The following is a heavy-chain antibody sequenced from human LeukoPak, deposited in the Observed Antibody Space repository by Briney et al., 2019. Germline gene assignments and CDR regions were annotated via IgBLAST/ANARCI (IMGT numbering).Heavy chain of an antibody. J-gene: IGHJ4*02. CDR3: AKEQGQQLVLNPFDY. Sequence: GSLRLSCVASGFTFSSYAMSWVRQAPGKGLEWVSAISGSGGSTYYADSVKGRFTISRDNSKNTLYLQMNSLRAEDTAVYYCAKEQGQQLVLNPFDYWGQGTLVTVSS. CDR1: GFTFSSYA. D-gene: IGHD6-13*01. CDR2: ISGSGGST. V-gene: IGHV3-23*01.